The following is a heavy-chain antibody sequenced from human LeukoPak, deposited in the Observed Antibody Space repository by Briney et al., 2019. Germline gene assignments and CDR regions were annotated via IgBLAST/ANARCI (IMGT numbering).Heavy chain of an antibody. CDR2: INHGGST. D-gene: IGHD2-2*01. J-gene: IGHJ6*03. CDR1: GGSFNDYY. V-gene: IGHV4-34*01. CDR3: ARGPLGVVSPAMLGYYYVDV. Sequence: PSETLSLTCAVYGGSFNDYYWTWIRQPPGKGLQWIGEINHGGSTNYSPSLKSRVTISVDTSKNQFSLKLNSVTAADTAVYYCARGPLGVVSPAMLGYYYVDVWDKGATVTVSS.